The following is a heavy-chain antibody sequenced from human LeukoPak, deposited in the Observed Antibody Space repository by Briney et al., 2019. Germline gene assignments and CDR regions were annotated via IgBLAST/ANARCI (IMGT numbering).Heavy chain of an antibody. V-gene: IGHV3-74*01. D-gene: IGHD6-6*01. CDR3: AREYSSSRPPYYYYGMDV. J-gene: IGHJ6*02. Sequence: GGSLRLSCAASGFTFSSYWMHWVRQAPGKGLVWVPRINSDGSSTSYADSVKGRFTISRDNAKNTLYLQMNSLRAEDTAVYYCAREYSSSRPPYYYYGMDVWGQGTTVTVSS. CDR1: GFTFSSYW. CDR2: INSDGSST.